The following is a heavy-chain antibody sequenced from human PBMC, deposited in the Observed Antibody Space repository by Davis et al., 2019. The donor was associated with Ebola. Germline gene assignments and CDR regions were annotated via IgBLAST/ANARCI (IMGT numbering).Heavy chain of an antibody. CDR1: GYTFSNNW. V-gene: IGHV5-51*01. D-gene: IGHD3-22*01. J-gene: IGHJ1*01. CDR2: IYPRDSDT. CDR3: ARSRHYYDSSPQH. Sequence: GESLKISCKGSGYTFSNNWIAWVRQMPGKGLEWMGIIYPRDSDTRYSPSFQGQVTISADKSISTAYLQWSSLKASDTAMYYCARSRHYYDSSPQHWGQGTLVTVSS.